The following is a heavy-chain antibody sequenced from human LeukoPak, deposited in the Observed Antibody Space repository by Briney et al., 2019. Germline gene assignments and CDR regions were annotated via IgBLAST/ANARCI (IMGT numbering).Heavy chain of an antibody. J-gene: IGHJ5*02. CDR1: GFTFSSYA. D-gene: IGHD5-18*01. CDR2: ISGSGGST. V-gene: IGHV3-23*01. Sequence: GGSLRLSCAASGFTFSSYAMSWVRQAPGKGLEWVSAISGSGGSTYYADSVKGRFTISRDNSKNTLYLQMNSLRAEDTAVYYCAKDNPTSLRTRRLWSSYNWFDPWGQGTLVTVSS. CDR3: AKDNPTSLRTRRLWSSYNWFDP.